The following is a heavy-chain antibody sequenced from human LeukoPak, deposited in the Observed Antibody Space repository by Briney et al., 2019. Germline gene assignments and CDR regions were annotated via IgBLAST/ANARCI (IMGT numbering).Heavy chain of an antibody. CDR2: IGTAGDT. J-gene: IGHJ4*02. CDR3: VRGIVRRGYFDY. Sequence: GGSLRPSCAASGFTFSTYDIHWVSQTTGRGLEWVSAIGTAGDTYYVDSVKGRFTISRENAKNSLYLQMNSLRAGDTAVYYCVRGIVRRGYFDYWGQGALVTVSS. CDR1: GFTFSTYD. V-gene: IGHV3-13*01. D-gene: IGHD3-10*01.